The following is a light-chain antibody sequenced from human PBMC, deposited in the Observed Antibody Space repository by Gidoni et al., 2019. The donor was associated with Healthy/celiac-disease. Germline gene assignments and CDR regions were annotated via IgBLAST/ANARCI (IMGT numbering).Light chain of an antibody. CDR2: DAS. J-gene: IGKJ3*01. V-gene: IGKV1-33*01. CDR3: QQYDNLLT. Sequence: DIQMTQSPSSLSASVGDRVTITCQASQDISNYLNWYQQKPGKAPKLLNYDASNLETGVPSRCSGSGSGTDFTFTIRSLQPEDIATYCCQQYDNLLTFGPGTKVDIK. CDR1: QDISNY.